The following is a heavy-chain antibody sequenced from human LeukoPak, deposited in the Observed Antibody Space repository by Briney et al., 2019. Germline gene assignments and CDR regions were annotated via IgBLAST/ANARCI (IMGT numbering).Heavy chain of an antibody. Sequence: GGSLRLSCAASGFTFSSYWMHWVRQAPGKGLEWVAVISYGGSNKYYADSVKGRFTISRDNSKNTLYLQMNSLRAEDTAVYYCAKDSAFDGDYGYYWGQGTLVTVSS. J-gene: IGHJ4*02. CDR1: GFTFSSYW. CDR2: ISYGGSNK. V-gene: IGHV3-30*18. D-gene: IGHD4-17*01. CDR3: AKDSAFDGDYGYY.